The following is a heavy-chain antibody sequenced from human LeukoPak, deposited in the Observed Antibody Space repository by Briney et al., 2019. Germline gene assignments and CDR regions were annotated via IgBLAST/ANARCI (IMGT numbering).Heavy chain of an antibody. CDR3: ARTSSGWKNNWFDP. D-gene: IGHD6-19*01. J-gene: IGHJ5*02. CDR1: GDSISSYY. CDR2: IYYSGST. V-gene: IGHV4-59*01. Sequence: SETLSLTCTVSGDSISSYYWSWIRQPPGKGLEWIGYIYYSGSTNYNPSLKSRVTISVDTSKNQFSLKLSSVTAADTAVYYCARTSSGWKNNWFDPWGQGTLVTVSS.